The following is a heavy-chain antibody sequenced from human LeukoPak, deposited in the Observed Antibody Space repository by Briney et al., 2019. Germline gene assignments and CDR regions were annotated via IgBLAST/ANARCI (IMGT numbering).Heavy chain of an antibody. Sequence: ASAKVSCKASGYTFTSYGISWVRQAPGQGLEWMGWISAYNGNTNYAQKLQGRVTMTTDTSTSTAYMELRSLRSDDTAVYYCAREITMVRGVPLYYFDYWGQGTLVTVPS. CDR3: AREITMVRGVPLYYFDY. CDR2: ISAYNGNT. D-gene: IGHD3-10*01. CDR1: GYTFTSYG. J-gene: IGHJ4*02. V-gene: IGHV1-18*04.